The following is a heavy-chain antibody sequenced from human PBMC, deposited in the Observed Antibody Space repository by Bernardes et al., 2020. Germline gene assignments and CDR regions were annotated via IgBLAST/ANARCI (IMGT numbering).Heavy chain of an antibody. CDR3: AGRITIFNYFDY. J-gene: IGHJ4*02. CDR2: IYYSGST. CDR1: GGSISSSSYY. D-gene: IGHD3-3*01. V-gene: IGHV4-39*01. Sequence: SETLSLTCTVSGGSISSSSYYWGWIRQPPGKGLEWIGSIYYSGSTYYNPSLKSRVTISVDTSKNQFSLKLSSVTAADTAVYYCAGRITIFNYFDYWGQGTLVTVSS.